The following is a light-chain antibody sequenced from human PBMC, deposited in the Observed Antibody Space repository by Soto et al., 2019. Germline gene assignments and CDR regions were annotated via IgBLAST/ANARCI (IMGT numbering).Light chain of an antibody. CDR3: SSYTGSSYA. V-gene: IGLV2-8*01. CDR2: EVS. Sequence: QSVLTQPPSASGSPGQSVTISCTGTGSDVGDYNYVSWYQQHPGKAPKLMIYEVSKRPSGVPDRFSGSKSGNTASLTVSGLQAEDEANYYGSSYTGSSYAFGTGTKLTVL. CDR1: GSDVGDYNY. J-gene: IGLJ1*01.